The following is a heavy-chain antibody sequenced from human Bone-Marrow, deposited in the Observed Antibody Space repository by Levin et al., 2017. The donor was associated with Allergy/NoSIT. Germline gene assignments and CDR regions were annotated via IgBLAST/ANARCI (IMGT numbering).Heavy chain of an antibody. CDR3: ARDPIAVPGPGGAFDI. V-gene: IGHV3-21*01. J-gene: IGHJ3*02. Sequence: LSLTCAASGFTFSSNSMNWVRQAPGKGLEWVSSISSSSAYIYYADSMKGRFTISRDNAKNSLYLQMNSLRAEDTAVYYCARDPIAVPGPGGAFDIWGQGTMVTVSS. CDR2: ISSSSAYI. D-gene: IGHD6-19*01. CDR1: GFTFSSNS.